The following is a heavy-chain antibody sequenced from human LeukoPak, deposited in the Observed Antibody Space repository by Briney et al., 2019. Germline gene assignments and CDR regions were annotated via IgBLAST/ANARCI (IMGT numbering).Heavy chain of an antibody. CDR1: GFTFSSYS. CDR2: ISSSSSYI. Sequence: GGSLRLSCAASGFTFSSYSMNWVRQAPGKGLGWVSSISSSSSYIYYADSVKGRFTISRDNAKNSLYLQMNSLRAEDTAVYYCAREDYDFWSGPGDYGMDVWGQGTTVTVSS. CDR3: AREDYDFWSGPGDYGMDV. D-gene: IGHD3-3*01. J-gene: IGHJ6*02. V-gene: IGHV3-21*01.